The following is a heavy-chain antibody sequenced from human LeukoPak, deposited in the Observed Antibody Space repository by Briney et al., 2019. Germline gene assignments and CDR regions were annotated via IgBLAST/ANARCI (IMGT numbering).Heavy chain of an antibody. CDR1: GFTFSNYW. V-gene: IGHV3-7*01. D-gene: IGHD3-16*02. Sequence: GSLRLSCAASGFTFSNYWMIWVRQAPGKGLEWVANMKQDGRLKYYVDSVKGRFTISRDNAKNSLYLQVNSLRAEDTAVYYCAKSGASYDYVWGSYRYPPSLEYWGQGTLVTVSS. CDR3: AKSGASYDYVWGSYRYPPSLEY. CDR2: MKQDGRLK. J-gene: IGHJ4*02.